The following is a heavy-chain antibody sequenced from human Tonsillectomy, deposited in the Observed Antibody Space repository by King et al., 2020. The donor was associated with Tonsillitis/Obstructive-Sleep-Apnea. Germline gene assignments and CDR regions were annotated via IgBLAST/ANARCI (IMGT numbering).Heavy chain of an antibody. D-gene: IGHD2-15*01. V-gene: IGHV3-21*01. CDR3: AREHGGVVAASSHCFDY. J-gene: IGHJ4*02. CDR2: ISSSSSYI. CDR1: GFTFSSYS. Sequence: QLVQSGGGLVKPGGSLRLSCAASGFTFSSYSMNWVRQAPGKGLEWVSSISSSSSYIYYADSVKGRFTISRDNAKNSLYLQMNSLRAEDTAVYYCAREHGGVVAASSHCFDYWGQGTLVTVS.